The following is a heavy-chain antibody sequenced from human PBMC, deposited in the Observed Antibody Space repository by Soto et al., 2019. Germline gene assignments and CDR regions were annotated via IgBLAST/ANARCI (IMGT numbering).Heavy chain of an antibody. V-gene: IGHV3-7*01. CDR1: GFTFSSYW. D-gene: IGHD2-15*01. CDR3: GRDILFDY. Sequence: PGGSLRLSCAASGFTFSSYWMSWVRQAPGKGLEWVANTKQDESEKFYVDSVKGRFTLSRDNARNSLFLQMNSLRAEDTAVYYCGRDILFDYWGQGTLVTVSS. CDR2: TKQDESEK. J-gene: IGHJ4*02.